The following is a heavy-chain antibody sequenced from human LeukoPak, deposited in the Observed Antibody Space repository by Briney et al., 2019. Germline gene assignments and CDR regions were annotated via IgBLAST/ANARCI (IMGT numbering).Heavy chain of an antibody. D-gene: IGHD5-24*01. CDR3: AKGPRDGFHKGEDY. J-gene: IGHJ4*02. CDR2: ISYDGSDK. CDR1: GFTFTNYG. V-gene: IGHV3-30*18. Sequence: GGSLRLSCAASGFTFTNYGMHWVRQAPGKGLEWVTFISYDGSDKDYADSVKGRFTISRDNSINTLYLQMNSLRPEDTAMYYCAKGPRDGFHKGEDYWGQGTLVTVSS.